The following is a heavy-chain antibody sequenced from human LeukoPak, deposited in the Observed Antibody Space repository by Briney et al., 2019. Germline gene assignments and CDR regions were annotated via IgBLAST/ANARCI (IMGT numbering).Heavy chain of an antibody. V-gene: IGHV3-21*01. J-gene: IGHJ6*03. D-gene: IGHD1-26*01. Sequence: GGSLRLSCAASGFTFSSHSMTWVRQAPGKGLEWVSSISTTGTYIYYADSVKGRFTVSRDNAKNSLYLQMNSLRAEDTAIYYCARLPTDYYSYMDVWGKGPTVTVSS. CDR2: ISTTGTYI. CDR3: ARLPTDYYSYMDV. CDR1: GFTFSSHS.